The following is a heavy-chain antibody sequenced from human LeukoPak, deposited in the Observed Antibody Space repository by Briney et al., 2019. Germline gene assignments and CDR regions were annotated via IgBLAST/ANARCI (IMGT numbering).Heavy chain of an antibody. J-gene: IGHJ5*02. V-gene: IGHV4-59*01. CDR3: ARGSYSSSWYP. Sequence: SETLSLTCTVSGGSISSYYWSWIRQPPGKGLEWIGYTYYSGSTNYNPSLKSRVTISVDTSKNQFSLKLSSVTAADTAVYYCARGSYSSSWYPWGQGTLVTVSS. D-gene: IGHD6-13*01. CDR1: GGSISSYY. CDR2: TYYSGST.